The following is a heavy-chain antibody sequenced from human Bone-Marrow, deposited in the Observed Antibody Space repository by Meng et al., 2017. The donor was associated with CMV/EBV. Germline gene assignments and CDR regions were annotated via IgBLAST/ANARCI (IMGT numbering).Heavy chain of an antibody. V-gene: IGHV4-34*01. J-gene: IGHJ6*02. Sequence: SETLSLTCAVYGGSLSGYYWSWIRQPPGKGLEWIGEINHSGSANYNPFLKSRVTISVDTSKNQFSLKVSSVTAADTAVYYCARSLEWLYYYYYGMDVWGQGTTVTVSS. CDR1: GGSLSGYY. CDR2: INHSGSA. D-gene: IGHD3-3*01. CDR3: ARSLEWLYYYYYGMDV.